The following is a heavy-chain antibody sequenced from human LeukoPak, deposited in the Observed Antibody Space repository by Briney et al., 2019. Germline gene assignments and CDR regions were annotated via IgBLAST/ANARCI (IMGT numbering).Heavy chain of an antibody. CDR2: INPNSGGT. CDR3: ARAGRTDPQGDY. CDR1: GYTFTSYG. J-gene: IGHJ4*02. V-gene: IGHV1-2*02. Sequence: ASVKVSCKASGYTFTSYGISWVRQAPGQGLEWMGWINPNSGGTNYAQKFQGRVTMTRDTSISTAYMELSRLRSDDTAVYYCARAGRTDPQGDYWGQGTLVTVSS.